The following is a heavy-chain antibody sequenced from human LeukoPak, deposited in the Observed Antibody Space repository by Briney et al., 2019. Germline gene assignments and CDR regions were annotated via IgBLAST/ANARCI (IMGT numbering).Heavy chain of an antibody. CDR2: IKQDGSEK. D-gene: IGHD3-22*01. CDR3: ARGSGYYLGHFDY. Sequence: PGGSLRLSCAASGFTFSTCWMSWVRQAPGEGLEWVANIKQDGSEKYYVDSVKGRFTISRDNAKNSLYLQMNSLRAEDTAVYYCARGSGYYLGHFDYWGQGTLVTVSS. J-gene: IGHJ4*02. CDR1: GFTFSTCW. V-gene: IGHV3-7*01.